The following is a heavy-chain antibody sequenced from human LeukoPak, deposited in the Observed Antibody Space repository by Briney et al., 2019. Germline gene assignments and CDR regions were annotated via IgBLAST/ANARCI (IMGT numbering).Heavy chain of an antibody. Sequence: GGSLRLSCAASGFTFSDYYMSWIRQAPGKGLEWVSYISSSGSTIYYADSVKGRFTISRDNAKNPLYLQMNSLRAEDTAVYYCARAPRRSGGSCYYVDYWGQGTLVTVSS. CDR3: ARAPRRSGGSCYYVDY. D-gene: IGHD2-15*01. CDR1: GFTFSDYY. J-gene: IGHJ4*02. CDR2: ISSSGSTI. V-gene: IGHV3-11*01.